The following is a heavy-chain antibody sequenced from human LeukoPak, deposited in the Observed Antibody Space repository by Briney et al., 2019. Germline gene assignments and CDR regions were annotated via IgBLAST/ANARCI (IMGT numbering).Heavy chain of an antibody. CDR2: IYTSGST. Sequence: SETLSLTCTVSGGSISSYYWSWIRQPAGKGLEWIGRIYTSGSTNYNPSLKSRVTMSVDTSKNQFSLKLSSVTAADTAVYYCARDRPQYSSGWHDYYYYYYMDVWGKGTTVTVSS. J-gene: IGHJ6*03. V-gene: IGHV4-4*07. CDR3: ARDRPQYSSGWHDYYYYYYMDV. D-gene: IGHD6-19*01. CDR1: GGSISSYY.